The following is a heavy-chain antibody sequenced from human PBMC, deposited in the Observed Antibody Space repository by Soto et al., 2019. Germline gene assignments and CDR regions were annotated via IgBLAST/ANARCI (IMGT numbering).Heavy chain of an antibody. D-gene: IGHD2-15*01. CDR3: ARDQRYCSGGSCYSAYYYYYGMDV. Sequence: QVQLVQSGAEVKKPGASVKVSCKASGYTFTSYAMHWVRQAPGQRLEWMGWINAGNGNTKYSQKFRGRVSITRDTSASTAYMELSSLRSEDTDVYYCARDQRYCSGGSCYSAYYYYYGMDVWGQGTTVTVSS. V-gene: IGHV1-3*01. J-gene: IGHJ6*02. CDR1: GYTFTSYA. CDR2: INAGNGNT.